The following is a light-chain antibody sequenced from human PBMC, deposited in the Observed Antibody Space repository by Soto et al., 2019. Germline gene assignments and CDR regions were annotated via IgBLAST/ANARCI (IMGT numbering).Light chain of an antibody. CDR2: EVS. J-gene: IGLJ2*01. V-gene: IGLV2-14*01. Sequence: QPASVSGSPGQSITISCTGTSSDVGGYNYVSWYQHHPGKAPKLMIHEVSNRPSGVSNRFSGSKSGNTASLTISGLQAEDEADYYCTSYTSSNTPPVIFGGGTKVTVL. CDR3: TSYTSSNTPPVI. CDR1: SSDVGGYNY.